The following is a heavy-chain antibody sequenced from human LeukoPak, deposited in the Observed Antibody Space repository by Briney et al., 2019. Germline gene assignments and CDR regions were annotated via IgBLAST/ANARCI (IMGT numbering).Heavy chain of an antibody. CDR2: INHSGST. Sequence: PSETLSLTCAVYGGSFSGYYWSWIRQPPGKGLEWIGEINHSGSTNYNPSLKSRVTISVDTSKNQFSLKLSSVTAADTAVYYCARENGAVAAFDYWGQGTLVTVSS. CDR3: ARENGAVAAFDY. V-gene: IGHV4-34*01. D-gene: IGHD6-19*01. CDR1: GGSFSGYY. J-gene: IGHJ4*02.